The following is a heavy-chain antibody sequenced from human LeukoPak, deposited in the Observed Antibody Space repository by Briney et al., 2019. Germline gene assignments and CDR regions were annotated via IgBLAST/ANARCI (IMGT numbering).Heavy chain of an antibody. V-gene: IGHV1-2*02. J-gene: IGHJ6*03. CDR3: ARDYGSGRSYYYYYYYMDV. Sequence: GASVKVSCKASGYTFTGYYMHWVRQAPGQGLEGMGWINPNSGGTNYAQKFQGRVTMTRDTSISTAYMELSRLRSDDTAVYYCARDYGSGRSYYYYYYYMDVWGKGTTVTVSS. D-gene: IGHD3-10*01. CDR2: INPNSGGT. CDR1: GYTFTGYY.